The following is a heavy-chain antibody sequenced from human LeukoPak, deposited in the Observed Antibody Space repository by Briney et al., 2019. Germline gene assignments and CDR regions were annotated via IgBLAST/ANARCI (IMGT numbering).Heavy chain of an antibody. J-gene: IGHJ4*02. CDR3: ARDRLMISVVTPHY. D-gene: IGHD4-23*01. CDR2: IYPSDGST. CDR1: GYTFTSYY. V-gene: IGHV1-46*01. Sequence: ASVKVSCKASGYTFTSYYMYWVRQAPGQGLEWMGIIYPSDGSTSYAQKFQGRVTLTRDTSTSTVYMELSSLRSEDTAVYYCARDRLMISVVTPHYWGQGTLVTVSS.